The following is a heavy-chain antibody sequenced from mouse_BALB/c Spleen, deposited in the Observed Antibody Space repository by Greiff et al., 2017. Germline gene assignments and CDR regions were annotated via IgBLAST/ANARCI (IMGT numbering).Heavy chain of an antibody. CDR3: ARHEVITTVDYAMDY. J-gene: IGHJ4*01. CDR1: GFTFSSYG. D-gene: IGHD1-1*01. Sequence: DVQLVESGGDLVKPGGSLKLSCAASGFTFSSYGMSWVRQTPDKRLEWVATISSGGSYTYYPDSVKGRFTISRDNAKNTLYLQMSSLKSEDTAMYYCARHEVITTVDYAMDYWGQGTSVTVSS. CDR2: ISSGGSYT. V-gene: IGHV5-6*01.